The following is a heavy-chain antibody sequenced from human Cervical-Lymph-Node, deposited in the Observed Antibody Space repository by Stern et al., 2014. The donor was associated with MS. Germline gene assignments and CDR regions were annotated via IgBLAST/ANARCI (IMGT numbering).Heavy chain of an antibody. CDR2: IYYSGST. J-gene: IGHJ4*02. CDR1: GVSTSSGDYY. CDR3: ARIDCSSTNCYVDY. D-gene: IGHD2-2*01. V-gene: IGHV4-30-4*01. Sequence: QVQLQESGPGLVKPSQTLSRTCTVSGVSTSSGDYYWSWIRQPPGKGLEWIGTIYYSGSTYSIPSFKSRPTISVDTSKNQYSLRLNSVTAADTAVYYCARIDCSSTNCYVDYWGQGTLVTVSS.